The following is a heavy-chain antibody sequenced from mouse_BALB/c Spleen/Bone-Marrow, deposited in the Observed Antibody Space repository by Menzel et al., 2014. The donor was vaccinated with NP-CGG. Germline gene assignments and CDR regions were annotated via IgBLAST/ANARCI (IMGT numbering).Heavy chain of an antibody. Sequence: VQLQESGAELARPGASVKMSCKASGYTFXSYTMHWVKQRPGQGLEWIGYINPSSGYTNYNQKFKGKATLTADKSSSTAYMQLSSLTSEDSAVYYCARFFYDYDGPWFAYWGQGTLVTVSA. CDR1: GYTFXSYT. CDR3: ARFFYDYDGPWFAY. J-gene: IGHJ3*01. D-gene: IGHD2-4*01. CDR2: INPSSGYT. V-gene: IGHV1-4*01.